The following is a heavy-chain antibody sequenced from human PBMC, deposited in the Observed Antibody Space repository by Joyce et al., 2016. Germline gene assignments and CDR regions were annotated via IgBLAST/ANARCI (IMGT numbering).Heavy chain of an antibody. J-gene: IGHJ4*02. CDR1: GGPFRGFF. Sequence: QVQLRQWGAGLLKSSETLSLTCAVSGGPFRGFFWTWVRQPPGKALEWIGDITTSGATNYNPSLRSRVAISVDTANNQFSLTLTSLSAADMAVYHCARSQWLAPLMYWGQGTLVTVSP. V-gene: IGHV4-34*02. CDR3: ARSQWLAPLMY. D-gene: IGHD6-19*01. CDR2: ITTSGAT.